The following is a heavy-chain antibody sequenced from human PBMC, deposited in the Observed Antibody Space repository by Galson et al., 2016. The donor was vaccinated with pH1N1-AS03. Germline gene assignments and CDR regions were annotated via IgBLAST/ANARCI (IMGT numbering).Heavy chain of an antibody. CDR3: STDETFYYYYGMDV. V-gene: IGHV3-15*01. CDR1: GFTFSNAW. J-gene: IGHJ6*02. CDR2: IKSKSDGGTT. Sequence: SLRLSCAASGFTFSNAWMTWVRQASGKGLEWVGRIKSKSDGGTTDYAAPVKARFTISRDDSKNTLYLQMNSLKTEGTAVYYCSTDETFYYYYGMDVWGRGTTVTVSS.